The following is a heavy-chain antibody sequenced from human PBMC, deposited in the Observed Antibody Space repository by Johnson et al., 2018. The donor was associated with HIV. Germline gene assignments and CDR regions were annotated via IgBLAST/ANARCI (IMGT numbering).Heavy chain of an antibody. CDR2: ISSSGSTI. J-gene: IGHJ3*02. CDR1: GFTFSDYY. V-gene: IGHV3-11*01. Sequence: QVQLVESGGGVVQPGRSLRLSCAASGFTFSDYYMSWIRQAPGKGLEWVSYISSSGSTIYYADSVKGRFTISRDNAKNSLYLQMNSLRAEDTAVYYCAKDGTMTWAFDIWSQGTMVTVSS. D-gene: IGHD1-7*01. CDR3: AKDGTMTWAFDI.